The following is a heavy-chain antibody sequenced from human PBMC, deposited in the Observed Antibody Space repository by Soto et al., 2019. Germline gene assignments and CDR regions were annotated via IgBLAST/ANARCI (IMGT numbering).Heavy chain of an antibody. CDR2: ISGSGGST. J-gene: IGHJ4*02. Sequence: EVQLLESGGGLVQPGGSLRLSCAASGFTFSSYAMSWVRQAPGKGMEWVAAISGSGGSTYYADSVKGRFIISRDNSKNTLYLQMNSLRAEDAAVYYCAKDLVGSNADYFDYWGQGTLVTVSS. V-gene: IGHV3-23*01. CDR3: AKDLVGSNADYFDY. D-gene: IGHD2-15*01. CDR1: GFTFSSYA.